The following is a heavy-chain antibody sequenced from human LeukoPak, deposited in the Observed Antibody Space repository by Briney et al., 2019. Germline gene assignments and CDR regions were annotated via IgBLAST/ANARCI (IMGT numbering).Heavy chain of an antibody. CDR2: IYTSGST. V-gene: IGHV4-4*07. CDR3: ARVYSSGWYGVWFDP. D-gene: IGHD6-19*01. Sequence: PSETLSLTCTVSGGSISSYYWSWIRQPAGKGLEWIGRIYTSGSTNYNPSLKSRVTMSVDTSKNQFSLKLSSVTAADTAVYYCARVYSSGWYGVWFDPWGQGTLVTVSS. CDR1: GGSISSYY. J-gene: IGHJ5*02.